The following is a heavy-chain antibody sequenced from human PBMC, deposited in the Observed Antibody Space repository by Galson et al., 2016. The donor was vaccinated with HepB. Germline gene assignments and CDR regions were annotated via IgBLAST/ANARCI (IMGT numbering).Heavy chain of an antibody. V-gene: IGHV3-23*01. CDR3: VKDRGCPNCRYDY. Sequence: SLRLSCAASGFTFSSFAMSWVRQTPGKGLEWVASIIPSGGDTHYAESVKGRFTISRDNSKNTQYLQMSSLRPEDTALYYCVKDRGCPNCRYDYWGQGALVTVSS. D-gene: IGHD1-1*01. CDR1: GFTFSSFA. CDR2: IIPSGGDT. J-gene: IGHJ4*02.